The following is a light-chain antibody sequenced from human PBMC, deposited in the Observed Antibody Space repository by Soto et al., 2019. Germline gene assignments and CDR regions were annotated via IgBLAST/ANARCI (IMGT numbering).Light chain of an antibody. Sequence: ILMTQSPSTLSVSPGEIVTLSCRASQNIYYNVAWYQQRPGQAPRLLIYRASTRATGVPARFSGSGSGTEFTLTISSLQPEDFTVYSCLQYHNLWAFGQGTKVDIK. V-gene: IGKV3-15*01. CDR3: LQYHNLWA. J-gene: IGKJ1*01. CDR1: QNIYYN. CDR2: RAS.